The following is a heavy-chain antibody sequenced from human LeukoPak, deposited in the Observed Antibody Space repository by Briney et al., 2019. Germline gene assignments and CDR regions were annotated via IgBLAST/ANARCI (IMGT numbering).Heavy chain of an antibody. J-gene: IGHJ4*02. D-gene: IGHD5-18*01. Sequence: PGGSLRLSCAASGFTFSSYAMSWVRQAPGKGLEWVSAISGSGGSTYYADSVKGRFTISRDNSKKTLYLQINSSRAEHTAIDYCAPIGPRLPLSRFDYWGQGTLVTVSS. CDR3: APIGPRLPLSRFDY. CDR1: GFTFSSYA. CDR2: ISGSGGST. V-gene: IGHV3-23*01.